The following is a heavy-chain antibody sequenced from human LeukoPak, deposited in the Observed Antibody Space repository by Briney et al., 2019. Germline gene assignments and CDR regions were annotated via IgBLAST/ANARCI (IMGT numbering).Heavy chain of an antibody. V-gene: IGHV3-7*03. Sequence: GGSLRLSCAASGFTFSSYWMNWVRQAPGKGLEWVANIKKDGSEKYYVDSVKGRFAISRDNAKTSLYLQMNSLRAEDTAVFYCAKDRDDYVWGSYLGAFDIWGQGTMVTVSS. CDR1: GFTFSSYW. CDR3: AKDRDDYVWGSYLGAFDI. J-gene: IGHJ3*02. CDR2: IKKDGSEK. D-gene: IGHD3-16*01.